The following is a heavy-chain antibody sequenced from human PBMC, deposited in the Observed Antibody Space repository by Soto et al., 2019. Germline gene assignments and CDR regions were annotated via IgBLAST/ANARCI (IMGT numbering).Heavy chain of an antibody. V-gene: IGHV3-23*01. J-gene: IGHJ1*01. CDR2: ISGSGGST. D-gene: IGHD3-22*01. CDR3: AKDLMIVGLHGY. Sequence: GGSLRLSCAASGFTFSSYAMSWVRQAPGKGLEWVSAISGSGGSTYYADSVKGRFTISRDNSKNTMYLQMKRLRAEDTAVYYCAKDLMIVGLHGYWGQGTMVTVSS. CDR1: GFTFSSYA.